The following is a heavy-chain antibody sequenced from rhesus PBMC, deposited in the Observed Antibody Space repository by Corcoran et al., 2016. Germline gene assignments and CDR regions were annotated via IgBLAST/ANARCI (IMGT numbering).Heavy chain of an antibody. V-gene: IGHV4S10*01. Sequence: QVQLQESGPGVVKPSETLSLTCAVSGGSISDSYRWSWIRQPPGKGLEWIGYIYGSSTSTNYNPSLKRRVTISKETSKNQFALKLSSVTAADTAVYYCARWEYSSGWYYFDYWGQGVLVTVSS. CDR1: GGSISDSYR. D-gene: IGHD6-31*01. CDR2: IYGSSTST. CDR3: ARWEYSSGWYYFDY. J-gene: IGHJ4*01.